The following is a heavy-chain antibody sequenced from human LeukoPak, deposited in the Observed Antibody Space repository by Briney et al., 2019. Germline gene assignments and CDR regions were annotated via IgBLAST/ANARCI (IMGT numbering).Heavy chain of an antibody. J-gene: IGHJ6*02. V-gene: IGHV3-48*02. CDR1: GINLSGYS. D-gene: IGHD3-22*01. CDR2: INGSSRTI. CDR3: AIRGYYDTTYAYDYHAMDV. Sequence: GGSLRLSCAASGINLSGYSMHWVRQAPGKGLEWVSYINGSSRTIYYADSVKGRFIISRDNAKNSLHLQINSLRDEDTAVYYCAIRGYYDTTYAYDYHAMDVWGQGTAVTVSS.